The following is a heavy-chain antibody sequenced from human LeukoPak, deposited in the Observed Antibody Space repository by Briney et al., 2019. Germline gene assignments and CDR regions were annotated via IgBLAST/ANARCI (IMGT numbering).Heavy chain of an antibody. CDR2: IYYSGSS. V-gene: IGHV4-39*07. Sequence: PSETLSLTCTVSGGPINSGDYYWVWIRQPPGKGLEWVGSIYYSGSSSYNPSLKSRVTIAVDTSKNQFSLKLSSVTAADKAVYYCARVGGYCTNGVCHNWFDPWGQGTLVTVSS. J-gene: IGHJ5*02. D-gene: IGHD2-8*01. CDR3: ARVGGYCTNGVCHNWFDP. CDR1: GGPINSGDYY.